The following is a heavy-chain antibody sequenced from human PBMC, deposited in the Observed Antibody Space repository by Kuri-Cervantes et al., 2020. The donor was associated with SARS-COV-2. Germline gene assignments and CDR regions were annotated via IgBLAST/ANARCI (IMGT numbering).Heavy chain of an antibody. J-gene: IGHJ6*03. Sequence: ASVKVSCKASGYTFIDYYIHWVRQAPGQGLEWLGWINPNRGGTLYAQTFQGRVTMTRDTSITTAYMQLSSLTSDGTAVYYCARVRCHSYSCPHDDFYYYLDVWGNGTAVTVSS. CDR2: INPNRGGT. CDR3: ARVRCHSYSCPHDDFYYYLDV. D-gene: IGHD2-2*01. V-gene: IGHV1-2*02. CDR1: GYTFIDYY.